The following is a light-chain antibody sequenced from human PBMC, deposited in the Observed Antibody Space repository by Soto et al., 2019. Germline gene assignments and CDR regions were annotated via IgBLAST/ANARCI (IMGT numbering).Light chain of an antibody. Sequence: IQMTQSPSTLSASVGARVTITCLASQGISSYLAWYQQKPGKAPKLLIYAASTLQSGVPSRFSGSGSGTDFTLTISCLQSEDFATDYGQQYYSYPRTFGQGTKVDIK. V-gene: IGKV1-8*01. CDR1: QGISSY. J-gene: IGKJ1*01. CDR3: QQYYSYPRT. CDR2: AAS.